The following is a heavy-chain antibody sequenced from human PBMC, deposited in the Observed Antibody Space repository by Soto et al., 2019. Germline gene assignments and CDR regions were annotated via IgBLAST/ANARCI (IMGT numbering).Heavy chain of an antibody. CDR3: AREYNWNAIYYGMDV. CDR2: ITPIFGTA. J-gene: IGHJ6*02. Sequence: QVQLVQSGAEVKKPGSSVKVSCKASGGTFSIYAISWVRQAPGQGPEWMGGITPIFGTANYAQKFQGRVTITADESTNTAYRELSSLRAEDTAVYYCAREYNWNAIYYGMDVWGQGTTVTVSS. CDR1: GGTFSIYA. D-gene: IGHD1-20*01. V-gene: IGHV1-69*01.